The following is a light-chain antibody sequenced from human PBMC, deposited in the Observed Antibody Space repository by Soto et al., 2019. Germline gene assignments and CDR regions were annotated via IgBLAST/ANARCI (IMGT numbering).Light chain of an antibody. CDR3: SSFTSAYTFV. Sequence: QSALAQPASVSGSPGQSIAISCTGTSSDVGGYNYVSWYQQHPGKAPKLLISEVSIRPSGVSDRFSGSKSGSTASLTISGLQTEDEADYYCSSFTSAYTFVFGSGTKVT. CDR2: EVS. V-gene: IGLV2-14*01. J-gene: IGLJ1*01. CDR1: SSDVGGYNY.